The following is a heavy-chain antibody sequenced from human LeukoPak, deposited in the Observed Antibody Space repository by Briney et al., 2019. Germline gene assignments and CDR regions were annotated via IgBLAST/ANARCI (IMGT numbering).Heavy chain of an antibody. J-gene: IGHJ4*01. D-gene: IGHD3-22*01. CDR2: ISWNSGSI. Sequence: GGSLRLSCAASGFTFDDYAMHWVRQAPGKGLEWVSGISWNSGSIGYADSVKGRFTISRDNAKNSLYLQMNSLRAEDTALYYCAKDPFYDSSGYFDYWGQEPWSPSPQ. CDR3: AKDPFYDSSGYFDY. CDR1: GFTFDDYA. V-gene: IGHV3-9*01.